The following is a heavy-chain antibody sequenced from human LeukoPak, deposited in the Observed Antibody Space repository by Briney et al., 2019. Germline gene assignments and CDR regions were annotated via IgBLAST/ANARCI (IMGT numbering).Heavy chain of an antibody. CDR1: GFTFSNAW. CDR2: IRSKTDGGTT. D-gene: IGHD3-10*01. J-gene: IGHJ4*02. Sequence: GGSLRLSCAASGFTFSNAWMSWVRQTPGKGLEWVGRIRSKTDGGTTDYAAPVKGRFTISRDDSKNTLYLQMNSLKTEDTAVYYCTTDVAFITMVRGVIIPPHWGQGTLVTVSS. CDR3: TTDVAFITMVRGVIIPPH. V-gene: IGHV3-15*01.